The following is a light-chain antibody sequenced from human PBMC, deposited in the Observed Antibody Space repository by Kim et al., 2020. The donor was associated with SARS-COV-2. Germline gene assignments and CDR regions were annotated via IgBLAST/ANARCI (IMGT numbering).Light chain of an antibody. V-gene: IGKV1-27*01. J-gene: IGKJ3*01. CDR3: QKYNSVPFT. Sequence: ACVGNGVTITGRASQGISNDLAWYQKRPGKVPELLVSADSTLRSGVPSRFSVGGFETDFTLTISGLQREDVATYYCQKYNSVPFTFGPGTKVDIK. CDR1: QGISND. CDR2: ADS.